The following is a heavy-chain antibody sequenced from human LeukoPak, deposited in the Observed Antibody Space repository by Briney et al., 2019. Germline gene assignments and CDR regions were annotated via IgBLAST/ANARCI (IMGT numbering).Heavy chain of an antibody. CDR3: ARAQVPDWFFDY. V-gene: IGHV1-69*04. Sequence: SVKVSCKASGGTFSSYAISWVRQAPGQGLEWMGRIIPILGIANYAQKFQGRVTITADKSTSTAYMELSSLRSEDTAVYYCARAQVPDWFFDYWGQGTLVTVSS. CDR1: GGTFSSYA. CDR2: IIPILGIA. J-gene: IGHJ4*02. D-gene: IGHD3-9*01.